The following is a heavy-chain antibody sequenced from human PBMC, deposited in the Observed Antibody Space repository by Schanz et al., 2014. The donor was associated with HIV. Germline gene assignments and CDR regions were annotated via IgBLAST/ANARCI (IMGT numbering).Heavy chain of an antibody. CDR2: ISYDGSSK. CDR1: GFTFSSYA. Sequence: QVQLVESGGGVVQPGRSLRLSCAASGFTFSSYAMHWVRQAPGKGLEWEAFISYDGSSKNYADSVKGRFTISRDNSKNTLYLQMNSLRAEDTAVYYCARDVSHDSSGHYSDYYYGMDVWGQGTTVTVSS. CDR3: ARDVSHDSSGHYSDYYYGMDV. V-gene: IGHV3-30-3*01. D-gene: IGHD3-22*01. J-gene: IGHJ6*02.